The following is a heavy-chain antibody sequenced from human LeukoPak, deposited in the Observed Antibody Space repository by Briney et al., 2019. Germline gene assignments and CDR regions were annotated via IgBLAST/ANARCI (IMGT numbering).Heavy chain of an antibody. V-gene: IGHV1-24*01. CDR2: FDPEDGET. CDR3: ATWEGGLGY. Sequence: ASVKVSCKVSGYTLTELSMHWLRQAPGEGLEWMGGFDPEDGETIYAQKFRGRVTMTEDTSTDTAYMELSSLRSEDTAVYYCATWEGGLGYWGQGTLVTVSS. D-gene: IGHD6-19*01. CDR1: GYTLTELS. J-gene: IGHJ4*02.